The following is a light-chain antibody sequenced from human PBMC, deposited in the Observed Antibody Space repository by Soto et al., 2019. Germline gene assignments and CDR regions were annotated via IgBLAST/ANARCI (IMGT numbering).Light chain of an antibody. CDR3: QQRSDRLPIT. J-gene: IGKJ5*01. CDR1: LSVSVY. V-gene: IGKV3-11*01. CDR2: DAS. Sequence: VVLTQSPATLSLSPGERATLSCRTSLSVSVYLDWYQQKPGQAPRLLISDASNRATGIPARFSGSGSGTDFTLTISSLEPEDFAVYYCQQRSDRLPITFGQGTRLEIK.